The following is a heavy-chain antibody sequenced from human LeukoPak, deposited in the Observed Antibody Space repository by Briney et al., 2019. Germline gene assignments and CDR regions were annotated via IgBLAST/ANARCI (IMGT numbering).Heavy chain of an antibody. V-gene: IGHV3-49*04. CDR2: IRRRAYGGAA. CDR3: SRDGLVDFDY. J-gene: IGHJ4*02. CDR1: GFAFDDFA. Sequence: GGSLRLSCTTSGFAFDDFAMSWVRQPAGKGLEWVGFIRRRAYGGAAEYAASVKGRFIISRDDSKGIAYLQMNSLKTEDTAVYYCSRDGLVDFDYWGQGSRVIVSP.